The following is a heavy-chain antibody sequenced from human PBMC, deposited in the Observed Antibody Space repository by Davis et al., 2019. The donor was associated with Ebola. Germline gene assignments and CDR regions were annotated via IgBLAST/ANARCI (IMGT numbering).Heavy chain of an antibody. CDR2: INAGNGNT. Sequence: ASVKVSCKGSGYSFTSYWIAWVRQAPGQRLEWMGWINAGNGNTKYSQKFQGRVTITRDTSASTAYMELSSLRSEDTAVYYCARDSSSWYWFDYWGQGTLVTVSS. CDR1: GYSFTSYW. J-gene: IGHJ4*02. V-gene: IGHV1-3*01. D-gene: IGHD6-13*01. CDR3: ARDSSSWYWFDY.